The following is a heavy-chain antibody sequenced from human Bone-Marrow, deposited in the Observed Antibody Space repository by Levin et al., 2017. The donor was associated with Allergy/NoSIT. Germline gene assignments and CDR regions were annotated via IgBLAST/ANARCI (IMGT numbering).Heavy chain of an antibody. V-gene: IGHV4-4*02. CDR3: ARDFIGYGDYGH. CDR1: GGSISSRFW. CDR2: IYHDGTT. D-gene: IGHD4-17*01. Sequence: GSLRLSCAVSGGSISSRFWWSWVRQAPGKGLEWIGEIYHDGTTKYNPSLNSRVTISVDKSKNQFSLRLTSVTAADTAIYYCARDFIGYGDYGHWGQGTLVTVSS. J-gene: IGHJ4*02.